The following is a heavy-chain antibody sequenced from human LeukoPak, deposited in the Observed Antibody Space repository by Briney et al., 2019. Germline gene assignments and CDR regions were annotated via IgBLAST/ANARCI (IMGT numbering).Heavy chain of an antibody. CDR3: ARWGITDGDYVDPYYYYYMDV. D-gene: IGHD4-17*01. CDR1: GFTFSSYS. CDR2: ISSSSSYI. V-gene: IGHV3-21*01. J-gene: IGHJ6*03. Sequence: PGGSLRLSCAASGFTFSSYSMNWVRQAPGKGLEWVSSISSSSSYIYYADSVKGRFTISRDNAKNSLYLQMNSLRAEDTAVYYCARWGITDGDYVDPYYYYYMDVWGKGTTVTISS.